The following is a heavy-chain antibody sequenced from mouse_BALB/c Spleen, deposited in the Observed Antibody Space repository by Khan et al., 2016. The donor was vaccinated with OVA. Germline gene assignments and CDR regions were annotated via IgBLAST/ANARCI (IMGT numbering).Heavy chain of an antibody. D-gene: IGHD1-1*01. CDR3: ARSYDGAWFAY. CDR2: IYPGSGRT. V-gene: IGHV1-77*01. J-gene: IGHJ3*01. Sequence: QVQLQQSGPELVKPGASVKMSCKASGYTFTDYVISWVKQRTGQSLEWIGEIYPGSGRTYYNERFKGKATLTADKSSNTAYMQLSSLTSEASAVYFCARSYDGAWFAYWGQGTPVTVSA. CDR1: GYTFTDYV.